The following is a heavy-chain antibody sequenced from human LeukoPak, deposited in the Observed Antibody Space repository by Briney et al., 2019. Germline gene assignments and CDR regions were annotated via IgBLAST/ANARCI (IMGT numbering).Heavy chain of an antibody. J-gene: IGHJ3*02. CDR1: GGSISSSSYY. CDR3: ATVKGDCSSTSCPRGAFDI. D-gene: IGHD2-2*01. CDR2: IYYSGST. V-gene: IGHV4-39*01. Sequence: SETLSLTCTVSGGSISSSSYYWGWIRQPPGKGLEWIGSIYYSGSTHYNPSLKSRVTISVDTSKNQFSLKLSSVTAADTAVYYCATVKGDCSSTSCPRGAFDIWGQGTMVTVSS.